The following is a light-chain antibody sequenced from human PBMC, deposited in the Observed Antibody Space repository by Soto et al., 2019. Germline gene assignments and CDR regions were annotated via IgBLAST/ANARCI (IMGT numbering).Light chain of an antibody. V-gene: IGKV1-39*01. CDR1: QSISRN. J-gene: IGKJ4*01. CDR3: QQSHSSPLS. Sequence: QMTQSPSSLSASVGDRVTITCRASQSISRNLNWYQQKPGKAPELLIYTASNLQSSVPSRFSGSGSGTDFALTISSLQPEDSAVYYCQQSHSSPLSFGGGTKVEFK. CDR2: TAS.